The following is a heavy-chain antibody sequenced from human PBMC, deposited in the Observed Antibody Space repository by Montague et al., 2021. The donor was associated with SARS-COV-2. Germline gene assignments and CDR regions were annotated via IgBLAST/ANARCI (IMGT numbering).Heavy chain of an antibody. Sequence: SETLSLTCGVSGASVTSTNWWSWVRQPTGKGLEWIGEIYHTGNTNYSPSLKNRVSISLDKSKNQLSLRLNSVIAADTAVYYCASPKEGSGYYRPFDYWGQGILVTVSS. V-gene: IGHV4-4*02. J-gene: IGHJ4*02. D-gene: IGHD3-22*01. CDR1: GASVTSTNW. CDR3: ASPKEGSGYYRPFDY. CDR2: IYHTGNT.